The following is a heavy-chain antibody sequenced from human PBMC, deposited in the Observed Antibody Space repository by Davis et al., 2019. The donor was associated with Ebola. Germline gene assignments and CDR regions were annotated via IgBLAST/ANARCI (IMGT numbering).Heavy chain of an antibody. CDR2: INVYNGHT. J-gene: IGHJ5*02. D-gene: IGHD3-10*01. CDR3: ARAVTMVLPSGWFDP. CDR1: GYTFSGYA. Sequence: AASVKVSCKTSGYTFSGYAISWVRQAPGQGLEWIGRINVYNGHTNYAQNFQGRVTVSTDTSTSIAYMEVRSLRYDDTAVYYCARAVTMVLPSGWFDPWGQGTLVTVSS. V-gene: IGHV1-18*01.